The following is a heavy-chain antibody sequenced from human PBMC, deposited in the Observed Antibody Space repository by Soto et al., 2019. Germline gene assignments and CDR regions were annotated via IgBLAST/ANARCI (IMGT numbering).Heavy chain of an antibody. D-gene: IGHD3-10*01. CDR3: ARVQYDAFDI. CDR2: IYYSGST. Sequence: QVQLQESGPGLVKPSETLSLTCTVSGGSISSYYWSWIRQPPGKGLEWIGYIYYSGSTNYNPSPKSRVTISVDTTKNQFSLKLSSVTAADTAVYYCARVQYDAFDIWGQGTMVTVSS. J-gene: IGHJ3*02. CDR1: GGSISSYY. V-gene: IGHV4-59*01.